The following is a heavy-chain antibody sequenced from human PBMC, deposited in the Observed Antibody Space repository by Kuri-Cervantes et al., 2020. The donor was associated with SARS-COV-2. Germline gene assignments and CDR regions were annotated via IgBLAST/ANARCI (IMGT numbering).Heavy chain of an antibody. J-gene: IGHJ6*02. Sequence: LSLTCAASGFTFSSYSMNWVRQAPGKGLEWASYISSSSSTIYYADSVKGRFTISRDNAKNSLYLQMNSLRDEDTAVYYCAREGVTGTTYYYYYGMDVWGQGTTVTVSS. V-gene: IGHV3-48*02. CDR2: ISSSSSTI. CDR1: GFTFSSYS. CDR3: AREGVTGTTYYYYYGMDV. D-gene: IGHD1-7*01.